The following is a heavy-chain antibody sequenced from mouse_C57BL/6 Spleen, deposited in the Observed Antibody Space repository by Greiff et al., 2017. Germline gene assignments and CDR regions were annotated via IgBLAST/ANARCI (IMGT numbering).Heavy chain of an antibody. CDR3: ARYLYSNYGAMDY. Sequence: EVKLLESGGGLVQPGGSLKLSCAASGIDFSRYWMSWVRRAPGKGLEWIGEINPDSSTINYAPSLKDKFIISRDNAKNTLYLQMSKVRSEDTALYYCARYLYSNYGAMDYWGQGTSVTVAA. CDR2: INPDSSTI. CDR1: GIDFSRYW. V-gene: IGHV4-1*01. J-gene: IGHJ4*01. D-gene: IGHD2-5*01.